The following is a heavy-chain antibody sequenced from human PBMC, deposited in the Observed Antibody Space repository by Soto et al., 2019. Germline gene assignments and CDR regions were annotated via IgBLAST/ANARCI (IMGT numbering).Heavy chain of an antibody. J-gene: IGHJ5*02. CDR1: GGSISSYY. CDR2: IYTSGST. Sequence: QVQLQESGPGLVKTSETLSLTCTVTGGSISSYYWSWIRQPAGKGLGCVGRIYTSGSTNYNPSLKRRVTMSVDTSKNQFSLQLSSVTAADTAVYYCARGVLVWFGEVKDPNWFDPWGQGTLVTVSS. CDR3: ARGVLVWFGEVKDPNWFDP. D-gene: IGHD3-10*01. V-gene: IGHV4-4*07.